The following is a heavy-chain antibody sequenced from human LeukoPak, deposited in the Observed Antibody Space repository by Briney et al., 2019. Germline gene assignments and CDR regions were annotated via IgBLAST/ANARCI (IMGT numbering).Heavy chain of an antibody. V-gene: IGHV1-18*01. Sequence: ASVKVSCKASGYTFTGYDITWVRQAPGQGLEWMGWINTYNGNTIYAQKLQGRVTMTIDTSTSTAYMELRSLRSDDTAVYYCATEERFRGGGGTFDIWGQGTMVTVSS. CDR2: INTYNGNT. CDR3: ATEERFRGGGGTFDI. CDR1: GYTFTGYD. J-gene: IGHJ3*02. D-gene: IGHD3-10*01.